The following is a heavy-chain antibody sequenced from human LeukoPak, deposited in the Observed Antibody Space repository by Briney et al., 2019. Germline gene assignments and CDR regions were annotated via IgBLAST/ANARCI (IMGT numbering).Heavy chain of an antibody. CDR3: AREKAYCGGDCYWIYYGMDV. Sequence: ASVKVSCKASGYTFTSYDINWVRQATGQGLEWMGWMNPNSGNTGYAQKFQGRVTMTRNTSISTAYMELSSLRSEDTAVYYCAREKAYCGGDCYWIYYGMDVWGHGTTATVSS. CDR1: GYTFTSYD. J-gene: IGHJ6*02. V-gene: IGHV1-8*01. D-gene: IGHD2-21*02. CDR2: MNPNSGNT.